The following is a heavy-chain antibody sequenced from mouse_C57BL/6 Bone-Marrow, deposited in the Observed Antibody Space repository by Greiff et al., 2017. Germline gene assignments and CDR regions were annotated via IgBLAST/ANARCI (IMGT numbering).Heavy chain of an antibody. CDR2: IYPRSGNT. V-gene: IGHV1-81*01. J-gene: IGHJ3*01. CDR3: ARRCAY. Sequence: QVQLKESGAELARPGASVKLSCKASGYTFTSYGISWVKQRTGQGLEWIGEIYPRSGNTYYNEKFKGKATLTADKSSSTAYMELRSLTSEDSAVYFCARRCAYWGQGTLVTVSA. CDR1: GYTFTSYG.